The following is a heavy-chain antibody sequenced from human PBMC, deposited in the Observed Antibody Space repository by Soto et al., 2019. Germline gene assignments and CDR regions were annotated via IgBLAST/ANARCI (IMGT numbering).Heavy chain of an antibody. V-gene: IGHV3-48*01. CDR3: ARADSGYAHGYYYYGMDV. CDR1: GITFSNYA. D-gene: IGHD5-12*01. Sequence: GGSLRLSCAASGITFSNYAMNWVRQAPGKGLEWVSYISSSSSTIYYADSVKGRFTISRDNAKNSLYLQMNSLRAEDTAVYYCARADSGYAHGYYYYGMDVWGQGTTVTVSS. J-gene: IGHJ6*02. CDR2: ISSSSSTI.